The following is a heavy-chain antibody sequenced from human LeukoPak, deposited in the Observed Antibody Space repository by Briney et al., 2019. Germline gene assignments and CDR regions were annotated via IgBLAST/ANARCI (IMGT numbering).Heavy chain of an antibody. CDR3: ASGTHYGYSSGWLYY. Sequence: PSQTLSLTCTVSGGSISSGANYWSWIRQPPGRGLEWIGYISHSESAYYSPSLESRITISVDRSKNQFSLKLSSVTAADTAVYYCASGTHYGYSSGWLYYWGQGTLVTVSS. CDR1: GGSISSGANY. V-gene: IGHV4-30-2*01. CDR2: ISHSESA. J-gene: IGHJ4*02. D-gene: IGHD6-19*01.